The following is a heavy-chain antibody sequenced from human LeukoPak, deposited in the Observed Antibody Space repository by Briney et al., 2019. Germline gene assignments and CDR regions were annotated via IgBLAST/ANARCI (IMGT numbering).Heavy chain of an antibody. CDR1: GFTFSNYW. J-gene: IGHJ4*02. Sequence: GGSLRLSCAASGFTFSNYWMHWVRQAPGKGLVWVSRINTDGGSTTYADSVKGRFTTSRDNAKNTLYLQMNSLRAEDTAVYYCARGLAAAGTFDYWGQGTLVTVSS. CDR3: ARGLAAAGTFDY. CDR2: INTDGGST. D-gene: IGHD6-13*01. V-gene: IGHV3-74*01.